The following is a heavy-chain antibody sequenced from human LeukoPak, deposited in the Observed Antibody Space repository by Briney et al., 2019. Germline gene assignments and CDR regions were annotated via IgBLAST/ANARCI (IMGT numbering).Heavy chain of an antibody. V-gene: IGHV3-66*04. CDR2: IYSSGFT. CDR3: ARPVTIYSTSVDF. Sequence: PGGSLRLSCAASGFTVSSNYISWVRQAPGKGLEWVSVIYSSGFTYYADSVKGRFTISRDNSKNTLYLQMNSLRAEDTAVYYCARPVTIYSTSVDFWGQGTLVTVSS. J-gene: IGHJ4*02. CDR1: GFTVSSNY. D-gene: IGHD6-13*01.